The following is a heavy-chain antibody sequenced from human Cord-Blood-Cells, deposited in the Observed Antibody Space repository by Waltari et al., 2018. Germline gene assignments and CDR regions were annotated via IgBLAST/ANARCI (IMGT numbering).Heavy chain of an antibody. CDR1: GGSFSGYY. J-gene: IGHJ4*02. CDR3: ARRDYDILTGYDY. Sequence: QVQLQQWGAGLLKPSETLSLTCAVYGGSFSGYYWSWLRQPPGKGLEWIGEIKHGGSTNYNPSLKSRVTISVDTSKNQFSLKLSSVTAADTAVYYCARRDYDILTGYDYWGQGTLVTVSS. V-gene: IGHV4-34*01. CDR2: IKHGGST. D-gene: IGHD3-9*01.